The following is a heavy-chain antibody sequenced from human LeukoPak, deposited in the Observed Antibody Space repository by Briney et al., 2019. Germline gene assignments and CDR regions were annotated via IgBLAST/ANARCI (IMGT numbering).Heavy chain of an antibody. CDR1: GFTFSSYW. CDR2: INSDGSST. CDR3: ARDPYSGNYGDYYCYYMDV. Sequence: GGSLRLSCAASGFTFSSYWMHWVRQAPGKGLVWVSRINSDGSSTSYADSVKGRFTISRDNAKSSLYLQMNSLRDEDTAVYYCARDPYSGNYGDYYCYYMDVWGKGTTVTISS. D-gene: IGHD1-26*01. J-gene: IGHJ6*03. V-gene: IGHV3-74*01.